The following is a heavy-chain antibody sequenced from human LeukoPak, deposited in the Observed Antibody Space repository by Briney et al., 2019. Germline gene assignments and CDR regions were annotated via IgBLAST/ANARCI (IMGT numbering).Heavy chain of an antibody. V-gene: IGHV3-23*01. CDR1: GFTFSSSA. CDR3: AKSGYNRFDY. Sequence: GGSLRLSCAASGFTFSSSAMSWVREAPGKGLEWVSSISGSGSGRSTYYADSVKGRFTISRDNSKNTLYLQMSRMSAEATAVYYCAKSGYNRFDYWGQGTLVTVSS. J-gene: IGHJ4*02. D-gene: IGHD5-24*01. CDR2: ISGSGSGRST.